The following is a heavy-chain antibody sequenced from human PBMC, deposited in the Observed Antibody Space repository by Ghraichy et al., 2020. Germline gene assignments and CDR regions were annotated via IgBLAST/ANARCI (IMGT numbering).Heavy chain of an antibody. CDR3: AKDFGTGDYWYFDL. Sequence: GGSLRLSCAASGFTFDDYAMHWVRQAPGKGLEWVSGISWNSGSIGYADSVKGRFTISRDNAKNSLYLQMNSLRAEDTALYYCAKDFGTGDYWYFDLWGRGTLVTVSS. D-gene: IGHD3-10*01. V-gene: IGHV3-9*01. CDR2: ISWNSGSI. CDR1: GFTFDDYA. J-gene: IGHJ2*01.